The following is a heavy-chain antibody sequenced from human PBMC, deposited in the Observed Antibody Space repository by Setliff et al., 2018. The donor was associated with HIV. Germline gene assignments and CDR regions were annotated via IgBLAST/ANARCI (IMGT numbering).Heavy chain of an antibody. V-gene: IGHV4-59*11. CDR2: IHRSGGT. CDR1: YGSISGHY. Sequence: SETLSLTCTVSYGSISGHYWTWIRQPPGKGLEWIGYIHRSGGTQYNPSLMSRLTMSVDSSKNQFSLSLSSVTAADTAVYYCARLPDISSWPFDYWARGTLVTVSS. D-gene: IGHD6-13*01. CDR3: ARLPDISSWPFDY. J-gene: IGHJ4*02.